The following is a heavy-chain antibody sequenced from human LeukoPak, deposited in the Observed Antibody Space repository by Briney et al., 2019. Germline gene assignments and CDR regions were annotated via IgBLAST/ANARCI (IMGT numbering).Heavy chain of an antibody. CDR2: FDPEDGET. D-gene: IGHD2-8*02. J-gene: IGHJ4*02. Sequence: ALVKVSCKVSEYTLTELSMHWVRQTPGKGLEWMGGFDPEDGETIYAQKFQGRVTMTEDTSTDTAYMELSSLRSEDTAVYYCATVVVYGYYFDYWGQGTLVTVSS. CDR3: ATVVVYGYYFDY. V-gene: IGHV1-24*01. CDR1: EYTLTELS.